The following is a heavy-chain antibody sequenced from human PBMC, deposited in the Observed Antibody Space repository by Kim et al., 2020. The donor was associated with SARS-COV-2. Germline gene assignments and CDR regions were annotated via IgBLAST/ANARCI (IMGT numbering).Heavy chain of an antibody. CDR3: ARDQGRYCSITSCRYGMDR. CDR2: INAGNGNT. Sequence: ASVKVSCKASGYTFTSYAMHWVRQAPGQRLEWMGWINAGNGNTKYSQKFQGRVTITRDTSASTAYMELSSLRSEDTAVYYCARDQGRYCSITSCRYGMDRRGQGATGPVPS. CDR1: GYTFTSYA. D-gene: IGHD2-2*01. J-gene: IGHJ6*01. V-gene: IGHV1-3*01.